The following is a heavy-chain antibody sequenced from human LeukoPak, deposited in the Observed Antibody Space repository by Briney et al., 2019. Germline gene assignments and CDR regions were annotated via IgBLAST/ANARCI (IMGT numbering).Heavy chain of an antibody. V-gene: IGHV4-61*01. J-gene: IGHJ6*04. CDR1: GGSVSSGSCY. Sequence: RPSETLSLTCAVSGGSVSSGSCYWRWIRQPPGKGLEWIGCIYYSGSTDYNPSLKSRVTISVDTSKNQFSLNLSSVTAADTAVYYCARDPLTALGMDVWGKGTTVTVSS. CDR2: IYYSGST. D-gene: IGHD4/OR15-4a*01. CDR3: ARDPLTALGMDV.